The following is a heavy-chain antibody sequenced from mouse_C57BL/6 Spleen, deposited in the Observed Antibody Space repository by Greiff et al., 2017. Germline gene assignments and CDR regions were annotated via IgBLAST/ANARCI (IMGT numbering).Heavy chain of an antibody. D-gene: IGHD2-4*01. CDR1: ISLSTSGMGL. CDR2: WNNDNY. CDR3: WRALGGLPYYFDY. J-gene: IGHJ2*01. Sequence: QQSQTLSLACTFSGISLSTSGMGLSWLRKPSGKALEWLASIWNNDNYYNPSLKSRLTISKETPNYQVFLKLTSVDTADSATYYGAWRALGGLPYYFDYWGQGTTLTVSS. V-gene: IGHV8-2*01.